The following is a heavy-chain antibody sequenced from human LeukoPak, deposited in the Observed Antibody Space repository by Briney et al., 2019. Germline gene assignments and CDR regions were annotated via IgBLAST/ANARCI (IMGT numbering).Heavy chain of an antibody. CDR1: GFTFSLYA. Sequence: GGSLRLSCAASGFTFSLYAIHWVRQAPGKGLEWVAVISYDGGSEYYADSVKGRFTISRDNSKNTLYLQMNSLRADDTAVYYCAKEKTGGWPFDYWGQGTLVTVSS. CDR3: AKEKTGGWPFDY. V-gene: IGHV3-30-3*01. CDR2: ISYDGGSE. J-gene: IGHJ4*02. D-gene: IGHD6-19*01.